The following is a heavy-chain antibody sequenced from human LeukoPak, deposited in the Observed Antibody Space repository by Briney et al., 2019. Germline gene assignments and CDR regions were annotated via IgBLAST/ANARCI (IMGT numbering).Heavy chain of an antibody. CDR3: AKDARTGYFLNWFDP. Sequence: PGESLRLSCAASGFTFSAYGMHWVRQAPGKGLEWVAVVWYDGGNKYYADSVKGRFTVSRDNSKNTLYLQMNSLRAEDTAVYYCAKDARTGYFLNWFDPWGQGTLVTVSS. CDR2: VWYDGGNK. CDR1: GFTFSAYG. D-gene: IGHD3/OR15-3a*01. V-gene: IGHV3-33*06. J-gene: IGHJ5*02.